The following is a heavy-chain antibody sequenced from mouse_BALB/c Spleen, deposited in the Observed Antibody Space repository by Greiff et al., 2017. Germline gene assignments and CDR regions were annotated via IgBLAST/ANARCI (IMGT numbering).Heavy chain of an antibody. V-gene: IGHV1-7*01. CDR1: GYTFTSYW. Sequence: VQLQESGAELAKPGASVKMSCKASGYTFTSYWMHWVKQRPGQGLEWIGYINPSTGYTEYNQKFKDKATLTADKSSSTAYMQLSSLTSEDSAVYYCARSGYGNPLAYWGQGTLVTVSA. D-gene: IGHD2-10*02. J-gene: IGHJ3*01. CDR2: INPSTGYT. CDR3: ARSGYGNPLAY.